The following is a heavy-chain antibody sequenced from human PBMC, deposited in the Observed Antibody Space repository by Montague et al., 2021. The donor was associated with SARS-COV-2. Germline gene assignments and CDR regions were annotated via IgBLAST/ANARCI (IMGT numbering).Heavy chain of an antibody. CDR3: ARGRAVNTFYSYYYGMDV. Sequence: SETLSLTCAVYGGSFSGYYWSWIRQPPGKGLEWIGEINHSGSTNYNPSLKSRVTISVDTSKNQFSLKLSSVTAADTAVYYCARGRAVNTFYSYYYGMDVWGQGTTVTVSS. J-gene: IGHJ6*02. CDR1: GGSFSGYY. V-gene: IGHV4-34*01. CDR2: INHSGST. D-gene: IGHD3-16*01.